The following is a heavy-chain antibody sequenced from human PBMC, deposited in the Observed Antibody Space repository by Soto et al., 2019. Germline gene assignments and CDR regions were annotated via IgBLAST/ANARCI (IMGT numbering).Heavy chain of an antibody. CDR3: ARVYCGVDCFSGGDFDY. D-gene: IGHD2-21*01. Sequence: QVQLVQSGTEVKKAGSAVKVSCKTSGYTFTTYGISWIRQAPGQGLEWIAWISVYNGDTNYAQNVQGRVTMTTDTLTTTAYLELRSLRSDDTAVYYCARVYCGVDCFSGGDFDYWGQGTLVTVS. V-gene: IGHV1-18*01. CDR1: GYTFTTYG. CDR2: ISVYNGDT. J-gene: IGHJ4*02.